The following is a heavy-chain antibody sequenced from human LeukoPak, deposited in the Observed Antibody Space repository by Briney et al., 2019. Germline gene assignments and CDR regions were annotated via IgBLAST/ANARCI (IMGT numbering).Heavy chain of an antibody. V-gene: IGHV3-13*05. CDR3: ARGPAATRSNWYFDL. D-gene: IGHD2-15*01. Sequence: PGGSLRLSCAASGFTFSSYDMHWVRHATGKGLEWVSAIGTAGDPYYPGSVKGRFTISRGNAKNSLYLQMNSLRAGDTAVYYCARGPAATRSNWYFDLWGRGTLVTVSS. CDR1: GFTFSSYD. J-gene: IGHJ2*01. CDR2: IGTAGDP.